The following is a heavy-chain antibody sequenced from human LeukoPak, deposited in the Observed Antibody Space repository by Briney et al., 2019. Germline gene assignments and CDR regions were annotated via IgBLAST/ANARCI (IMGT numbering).Heavy chain of an antibody. D-gene: IGHD3-22*01. Sequence: SETLSLTCTVSGDSISSYYLNWIRQPPGKGLEWIGYIYYSGNTNYNPSLKSRVTVSVDTSKNHFSLRLSSVTAADTAVYYCARGANYYDSSGYYSYYLDYWGQGTPVTVSS. V-gene: IGHV4-59*01. CDR2: IYYSGNT. CDR1: GDSISSYY. J-gene: IGHJ4*02. CDR3: ARGANYYDSSGYYSYYLDY.